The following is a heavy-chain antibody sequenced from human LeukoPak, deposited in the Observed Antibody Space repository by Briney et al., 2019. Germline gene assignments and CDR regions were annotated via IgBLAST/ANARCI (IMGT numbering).Heavy chain of an antibody. D-gene: IGHD3-10*01. Sequence: GASVKVSCKASGYTFTGYYMHWVRQAPGQGLEWMGWINPNSGGTNYAQKFQGRVTMTRDTSISTAYMELSRLRSDDTAVYYCARETLKRSGDYFDYWGQGTLVTVSS. J-gene: IGHJ4*02. V-gene: IGHV1-2*02. CDR2: INPNSGGT. CDR1: GYTFTGYY. CDR3: ARETLKRSGDYFDY.